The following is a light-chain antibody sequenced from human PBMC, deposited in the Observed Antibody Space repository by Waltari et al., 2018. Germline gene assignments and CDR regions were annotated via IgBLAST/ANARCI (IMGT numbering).Light chain of an antibody. J-gene: IGKJ4*01. CDR2: GAS. Sequence: EIVLTQSPATLSLSPGERATLPCRASQSFSSRYLAWYQQKPGQAPRLLIYGASTRATGIPDRFSASGSGTDFTLTISRLEPEDFAVYYCQRYGSSFTFGGGTKVDIK. CDR1: QSFSSRY. CDR3: QRYGSSFT. V-gene: IGKV3-20*01.